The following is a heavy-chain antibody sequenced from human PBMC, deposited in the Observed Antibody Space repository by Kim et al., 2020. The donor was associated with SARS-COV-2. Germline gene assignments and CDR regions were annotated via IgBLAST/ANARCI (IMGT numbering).Heavy chain of an antibody. J-gene: IGHJ4*02. Sequence: STYYNPSLKSRVTISVDTSKNQFSLKLSSVTAADTAVYYCAREYLIAADYWGQGTLVTVSS. V-gene: IGHV4-30-2*04. D-gene: IGHD6-25*01. CDR3: AREYLIAADY. CDR2: ST.